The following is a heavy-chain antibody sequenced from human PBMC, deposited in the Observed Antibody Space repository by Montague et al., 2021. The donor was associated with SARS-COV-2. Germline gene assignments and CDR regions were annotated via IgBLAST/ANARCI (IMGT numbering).Heavy chain of an antibody. V-gene: IGHV4-59*01. Sequence: TLSLTCTVSGDFISPYYLNWIRQSPGKRPEWIGNIYYSGSTNXNPSLMSRVTISVDTSKSHVSLKLSSVTAADTAVYYCVRGAYGGGAPFDYWGQGALVTVSS. CDR1: GDFISPYY. CDR3: VRGAYGGGAPFDY. D-gene: IGHD2-21*01. J-gene: IGHJ4*02. CDR2: IYYSGST.